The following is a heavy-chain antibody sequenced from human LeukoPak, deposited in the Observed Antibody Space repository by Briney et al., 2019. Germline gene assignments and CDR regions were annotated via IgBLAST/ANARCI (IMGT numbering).Heavy chain of an antibody. CDR2: VSWNRNPI. J-gene: IGHJ4*02. Sequence: GGSPRLSCAASGFKFDDYAMHWVRQAPGKGLEWVSGVSWNRNPIDYADSVKGRFTISRDNAKKSLFLQMNSLRPEDTAFYYCVKEGGVAATGPFDYWGQGILVTVSS. CDR1: GFKFDDYA. D-gene: IGHD6-13*01. V-gene: IGHV3-9*01. CDR3: VKEGGVAATGPFDY.